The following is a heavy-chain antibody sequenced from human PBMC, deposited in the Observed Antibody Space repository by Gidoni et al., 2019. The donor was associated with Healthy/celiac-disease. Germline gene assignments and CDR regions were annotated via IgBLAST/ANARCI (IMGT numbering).Heavy chain of an antibody. CDR1: GFTVSSNY. Sequence: EVQLVESGGGGIQHGGSLKLSCAASGFTVSSNYTSWVRQAPGKWLELVSVIYCGGSTFYADSVKGRFTISRDNSKNTLYLHMNSLSADDTAVYYCAIEAPDLGFDYWGQGTLVTVSS. J-gene: IGHJ4*02. V-gene: IGHV3-53*01. CDR2: IYCGGST. CDR3: AIEAPDLGFDY.